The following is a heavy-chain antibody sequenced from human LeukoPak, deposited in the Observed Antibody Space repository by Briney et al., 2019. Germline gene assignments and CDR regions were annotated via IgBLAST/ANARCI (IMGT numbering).Heavy chain of an antibody. Sequence: GGSLRLSCAASGFTFSDYYMSWIRQAPGKGLEWVSYISSSGSTIYYADSVKGRFTISRDNAKNSLYLQMNSLRAEDTAVYYCARTRPAAYLQVWAFDIWGQGTMVTVSS. J-gene: IGHJ3*02. CDR1: GFTFSDYY. CDR2: ISSSGSTI. CDR3: ARTRPAAYLQVWAFDI. V-gene: IGHV3-11*01. D-gene: IGHD6-13*01.